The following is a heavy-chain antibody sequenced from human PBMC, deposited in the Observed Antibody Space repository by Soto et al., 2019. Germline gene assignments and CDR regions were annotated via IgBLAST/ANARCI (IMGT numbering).Heavy chain of an antibody. CDR1: GYTFTSYR. J-gene: IGHJ4*02. Sequence: ASVKVSCKASGYTFTSYRISWVRQAPGQGLEWMGWISAYNGHTNYAQKLQGRVTMTTDTSKSQFSLKLSSVTAADTAVYYCVRFWPPPYSDALTDYTDAFDYWGQGTLVTVSS. CDR2: ISAYNGHT. V-gene: IGHV1-18*01. D-gene: IGHD3-9*01. CDR3: VRFWPPPYSDALTDYTDAFDY.